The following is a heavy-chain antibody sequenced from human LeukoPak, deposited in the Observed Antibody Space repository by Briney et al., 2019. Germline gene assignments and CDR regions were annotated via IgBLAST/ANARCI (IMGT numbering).Heavy chain of an antibody. CDR3: ARDRGKDYFGD. Sequence: GGSLRLSCVTSGLTFTNHGFHWLRQAAGKGLEWVAFVRNDGFDTCHSNSVKGRFSISRDDSRNTVYLQMNSLTAEDTALYYCARDRGKDYFGDWGQGTQVTVSS. J-gene: IGHJ4*02. CDR1: GLTFTNHG. D-gene: IGHD4-23*01. CDR2: VRNDGFDT. V-gene: IGHV3-30*02.